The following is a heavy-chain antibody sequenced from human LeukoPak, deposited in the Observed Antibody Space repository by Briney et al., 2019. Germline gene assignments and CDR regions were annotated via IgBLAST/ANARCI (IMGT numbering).Heavy chain of an antibody. CDR1: GFSFSNYA. J-gene: IGHJ4*02. CDR2: ISYDGGNK. V-gene: IGHV3-30-3*01. CDR3: AKDRTSVVSAAPDY. D-gene: IGHD2-2*01. Sequence: GGSLRLSCAASGFSFSNYAMHWVRQAPGKGLEWVAFISYDGGNKYYADSVKGRFTISRDNPKNTLYLQMNSLRAEDTAVYYCAKDRTSVVSAAPDYWGQGTLVTVSS.